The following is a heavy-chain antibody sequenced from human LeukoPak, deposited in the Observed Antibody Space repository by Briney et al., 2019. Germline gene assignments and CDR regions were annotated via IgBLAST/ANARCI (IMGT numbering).Heavy chain of an antibody. CDR3: ARVIRPSDCSGGSCYYPFDP. J-gene: IGHJ5*02. Sequence: SETLSLTCTVSSGSISSYYWSWIRQPPGKGLEWIGYIYYSGSTNYNPSLKSRVTISVDTSKNQFSLKLSSVTAADTAVYYCARVIRPSDCSGGSCYYPFDPWGQGTLVTVSS. CDR2: IYYSGST. D-gene: IGHD2-15*01. V-gene: IGHV4-59*01. CDR1: SGSISSYY.